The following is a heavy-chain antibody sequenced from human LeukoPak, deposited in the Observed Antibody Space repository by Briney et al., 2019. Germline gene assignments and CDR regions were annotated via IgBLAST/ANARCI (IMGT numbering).Heavy chain of an antibody. V-gene: IGHV1-46*01. J-gene: IGHJ4*02. CDR1: GYTFTGYY. D-gene: IGHD6-13*01. Sequence: ASVKVSCKASGYTFTGYYMHWVRQAPGQGLEWMGIIDPSGGSTSYAQKFQGRVTMTRDMSTSTVYMELSSLRSEDTAVYYCARDRTFEEQQPQNYFDYWGQGTLVTVSS. CDR3: ARDRTFEEQQPQNYFDY. CDR2: IDPSGGST.